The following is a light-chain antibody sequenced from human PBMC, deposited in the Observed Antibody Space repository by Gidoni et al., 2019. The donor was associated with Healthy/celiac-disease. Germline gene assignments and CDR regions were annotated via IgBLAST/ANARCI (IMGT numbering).Light chain of an antibody. CDR3: QQYGSSLYT. V-gene: IGKV3-20*01. Sequence: EIVLTQSPGTLSLSPGERATISCRASHSVSSIYLAWYQQKPGQAPWLLLYGASSRATGIPDRFSGSGSGTDFTLTISRLEPEDFAVYYCQQYGSSLYTFGQXTKLEIK. CDR2: GAS. CDR1: HSVSSIY. J-gene: IGKJ2*01.